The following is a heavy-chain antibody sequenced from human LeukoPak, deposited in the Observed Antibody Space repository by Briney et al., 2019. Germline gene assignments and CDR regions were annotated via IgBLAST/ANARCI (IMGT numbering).Heavy chain of an antibody. CDR3: AKDPRGGWDLEPFLDY. V-gene: IGHV3-48*03. J-gene: IGHJ4*02. CDR1: GFTFSSYE. D-gene: IGHD1-26*01. Sequence: GGSLRLSCAASGFTFSSYEMNWVRQAPGKGLEWVSYIDSSGSTMYYADSVNGRFTISRDNSKNTLYLQMNSLRAEDTAVYYYAKDPRGGWDLEPFLDYWGQGTLSPSPQ. CDR2: IDSSGSTM.